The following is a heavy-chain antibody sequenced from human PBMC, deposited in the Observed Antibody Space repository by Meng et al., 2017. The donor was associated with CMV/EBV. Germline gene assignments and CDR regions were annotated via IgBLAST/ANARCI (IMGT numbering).Heavy chain of an antibody. CDR3: ARDLGAAAGTFWNDRWSDP. J-gene: IGHJ5*02. Sequence: FSSYTISWVRQAPGQGLEWMGRIIPILGIANYAQKFQGRVTITADKSTSTAYMELSSLRSEDTAVYYCARDLGAAAGTFWNDRWSDPWGQGTLVTVSS. D-gene: IGHD6-13*01. V-gene: IGHV1-69*04. CDR1: FSSYT. CDR2: IIPILGIA.